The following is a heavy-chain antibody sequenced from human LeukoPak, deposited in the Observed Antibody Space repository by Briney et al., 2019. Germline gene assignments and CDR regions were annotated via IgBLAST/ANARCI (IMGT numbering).Heavy chain of an antibody. CDR2: ISDNGGGT. D-gene: IGHD4/OR15-4a*01. V-gene: IGHV3-23*01. J-gene: IGHJ4*02. CDR3: AKESGALGAPLYDY. Sequence: GSLRLSCAASGFTFSSYAMSWVRQAPGEGLEWVSGISDNGGGTYYADSLKGRFTISRDNSKNMLYLQMNSLRAEDTAVYYCAKESGALGAPLYDYWGRGILVTASS. CDR1: GFTFSSYA.